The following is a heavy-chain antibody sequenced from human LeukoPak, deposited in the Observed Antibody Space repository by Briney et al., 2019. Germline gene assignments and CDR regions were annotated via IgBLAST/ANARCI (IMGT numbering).Heavy chain of an antibody. CDR3: ARHPANYYDSSGYYYGAFDI. V-gene: IGHV4-39*01. CDR1: GGSISSSSYY. D-gene: IGHD3-22*01. CDR2: IYYSGST. Sequence: SETLSLTCTVSGGSISSSSYYWGWIRQPPGKGLEWIGSIYYSGSTYYNPSLKSRVTISVDTSKNQFSLKLSSVTAADTAVYYCARHPANYYDSSGYYYGAFDIWGQGTMVTVSS. J-gene: IGHJ3*02.